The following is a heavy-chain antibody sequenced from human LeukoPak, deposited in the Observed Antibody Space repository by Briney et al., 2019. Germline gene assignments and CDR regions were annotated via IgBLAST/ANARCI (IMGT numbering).Heavy chain of an antibody. Sequence: PGGSLRLSCAASGFTFGSYAMSWVRQAPGKGLEWVSAISGSGGSTYYADSVKGRFTISRDNSKNTLYLQMNSLRAEDTAVYYCARDPPPWQQLVHYFDYWGQGTLVTVSS. J-gene: IGHJ4*02. D-gene: IGHD6-13*01. CDR2: ISGSGGST. CDR3: ARDPPPWQQLVHYFDY. V-gene: IGHV3-23*01. CDR1: GFTFGSYA.